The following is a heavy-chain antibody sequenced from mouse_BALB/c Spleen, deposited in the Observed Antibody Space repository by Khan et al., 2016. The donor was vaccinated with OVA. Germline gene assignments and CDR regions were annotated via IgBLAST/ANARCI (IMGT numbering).Heavy chain of an antibody. J-gene: IGHJ3*01. CDR1: GYTFTSYW. Sequence: VQLQESGAELAKPGASVKMSCKASGYTFTSYWMHWVKQRPGQGLEWIGYINPATDYTEYNQKFKNKATLTADKSSSTAYMQLSSLTSEDSAVXYCVDHGSSSAWFTYWGQGTPVTVSA. V-gene: IGHV1-7*01. CDR3: VDHGSSSAWFTY. CDR2: INPATDYT. D-gene: IGHD1-1*01.